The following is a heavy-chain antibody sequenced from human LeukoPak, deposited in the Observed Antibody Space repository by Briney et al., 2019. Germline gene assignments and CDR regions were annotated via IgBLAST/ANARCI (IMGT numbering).Heavy chain of an antibody. J-gene: IGHJ4*02. CDR2: IFNSENT. CDR1: GGSISGYY. D-gene: IGHD2-15*01. CDR3: ARGAMGCSGGSCYFRDLDY. Sequence: SETLSLTCSVSGGSISGYYWSWIRQPAGKELEWIGRIFNSENTNYNPSLKSRITISVDTSKNQFSLKLSSVTAADTAVYYCARGAMGCSGGSCYFRDLDYWGQGTLVTVSS. V-gene: IGHV4-4*07.